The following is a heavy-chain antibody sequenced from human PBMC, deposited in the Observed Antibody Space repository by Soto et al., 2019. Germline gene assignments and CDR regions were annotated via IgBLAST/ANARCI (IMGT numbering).Heavy chain of an antibody. Sequence: PGGSLRLSCAASGFSFSSYGMHWVRQAPGKGLEWVAVISYDGSSKYHADSVKGRFTISRDNSKNTLHLQMNSLRAEDTAVYYCSKDRRGGRAVLDSWGQGTPVTVSS. CDR3: SKDRRGGRAVLDS. J-gene: IGHJ4*02. CDR2: ISYDGSSK. D-gene: IGHD2-8*01. CDR1: GFSFSSYG. V-gene: IGHV3-30*18.